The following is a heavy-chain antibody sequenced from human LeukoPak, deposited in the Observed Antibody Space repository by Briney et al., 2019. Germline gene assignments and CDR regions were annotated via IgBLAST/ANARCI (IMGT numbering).Heavy chain of an antibody. V-gene: IGHV3-33*06. D-gene: IGHD4-17*01. CDR2: LWYDGSNE. CDR3: AKGMTTGPRSVYHYMDV. J-gene: IGHJ6*03. CDR1: GFTFRSYG. Sequence: GGSLRLSCVASGFTFRSYGIHWVRQAPGKGLEWLSLLWYDGSNEYYADSVKGRFTISRDNSKNTLYLQMNSLRAEDTAVYYCAKGMTTGPRSVYHYMDVWGKGTTVTVSS.